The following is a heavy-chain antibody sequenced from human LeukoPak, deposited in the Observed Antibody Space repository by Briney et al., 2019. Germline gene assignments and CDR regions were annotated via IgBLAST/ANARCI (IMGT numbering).Heavy chain of an antibody. CDR2: IYYSGST. CDR1: GGSISSSSYY. CDR3: ARHITIFGVVTHFDY. D-gene: IGHD3-3*01. Sequence: SETLSLTCTVSGGSISSSSYYWGWIRQPPGKGLEWIGSIYYSGSTYYNPSLKSRVTMSLDNSNNHFSLKLSSVTAADTAVYYCARHITIFGVVTHFDYWGQGTLVTVSS. J-gene: IGHJ4*02. V-gene: IGHV4-39*07.